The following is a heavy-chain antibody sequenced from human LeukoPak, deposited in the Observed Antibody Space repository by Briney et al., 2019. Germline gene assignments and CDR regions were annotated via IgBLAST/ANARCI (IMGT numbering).Heavy chain of an antibody. CDR2: INPSGGST. J-gene: IGHJ4*02. CDR1: GYTFTSYY. D-gene: IGHD2-2*01. CDR3: ARAGVDGDIVVVPAATLDY. Sequence: ASVKVSCKASGYTFTSYYMHWVRHAPGQGLEWMGIINPSGGSTSYAQKFQGRVTMTRDTSTSTVYMEQSSLRSEDLAVYYYARAGVDGDIVVVPAATLDYWGQGTLVTVSS. V-gene: IGHV1-46*01.